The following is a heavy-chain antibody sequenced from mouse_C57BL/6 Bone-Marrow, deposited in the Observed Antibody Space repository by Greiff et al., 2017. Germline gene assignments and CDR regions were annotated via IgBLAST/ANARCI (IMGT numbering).Heavy chain of an antibody. J-gene: IGHJ3*01. V-gene: IGHV1-81*01. Sequence: VQLQQSGAELARPGASVKLSCKASGYTFTSYGISWVKQRTGQGLEWIGEIYPRSGNTYYNEKFKGKATLTADKSSSTAYMELRSLTSEDSAVYFCAPTTVVARAYWGQGTLVTVSA. CDR2: IYPRSGNT. CDR1: GYTFTSYG. CDR3: APTTVVARAY. D-gene: IGHD1-1*01.